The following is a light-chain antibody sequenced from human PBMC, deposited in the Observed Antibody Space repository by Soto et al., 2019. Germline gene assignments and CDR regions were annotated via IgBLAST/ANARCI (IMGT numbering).Light chain of an antibody. CDR2: YDS. V-gene: IGLV3-21*04. Sequence: SYELTQPPSGSVAPGKTARITCGGNNIGSKSVHWYQQKPGQAPVLVIYYDSDRPSGIPERFSGSNSGNTATLTISRVEAGDEADYYCQVWDSSSDHHVFGGGTKLTVL. CDR3: QVWDSSSDHHV. J-gene: IGLJ3*02. CDR1: NIGSKS.